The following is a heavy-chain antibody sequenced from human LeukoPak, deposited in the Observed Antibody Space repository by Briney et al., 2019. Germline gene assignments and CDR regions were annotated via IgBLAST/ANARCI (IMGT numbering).Heavy chain of an antibody. CDR1: GFTFSSYA. J-gene: IGHJ4*02. Sequence: GGSLRLSCAASGFTFSSYAMSWVRQAPGKGLEWVSAISGSGGSTYYADSVKGRFTISRDNSKNTLYLQMNSLRAEDTAVYYCAKAPSRITMIVVAITGDYWGQGTPVTVSS. CDR3: AKAPSRITMIVVAITGDY. D-gene: IGHD3-22*01. V-gene: IGHV3-23*01. CDR2: ISGSGGST.